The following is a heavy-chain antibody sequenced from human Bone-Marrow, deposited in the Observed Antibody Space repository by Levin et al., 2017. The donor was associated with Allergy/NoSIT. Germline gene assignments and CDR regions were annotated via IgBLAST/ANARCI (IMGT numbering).Heavy chain of an antibody. CDR2: IWYDGSNK. CDR1: GFTFSSYG. CDR3: ARDEDYYDSSGYYRLMKHEYFQH. D-gene: IGHD3-22*01. V-gene: IGHV3-33*01. Sequence: GGSLRLSCAASGFTFSSYGMHWVRQAPGKGLEWVAVIWYDGSNKFYADSVKGRFTISRDNSKNTLYLQMNSLRAEDTAVYYCARDEDYYDSSGYYRLMKHEYFQHWGQGTLVTVSS. J-gene: IGHJ1*01.